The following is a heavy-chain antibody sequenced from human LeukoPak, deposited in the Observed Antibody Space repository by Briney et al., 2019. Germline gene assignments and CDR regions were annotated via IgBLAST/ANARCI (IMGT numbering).Heavy chain of an antibody. CDR2: IYYSGST. D-gene: IGHD3-22*01. Sequence: PSETLSLTCTVSGGSISSYYWSWIRQPPGKGLEWIGYIYYSGSTNYNPSLKSRVTISVDTSKNQFSLKLSSVTAADTAVYYCARSGGYYDSSGYSYWGQGTLVTVSS. V-gene: IGHV4-59*01. J-gene: IGHJ4*02. CDR1: GGSISSYY. CDR3: ARSGGYYDSSGYSY.